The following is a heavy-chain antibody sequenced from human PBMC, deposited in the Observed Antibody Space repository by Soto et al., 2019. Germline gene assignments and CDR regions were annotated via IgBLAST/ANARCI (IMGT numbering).Heavy chain of an antibody. V-gene: IGHV4-30-2*06. CDR1: GDSISSGGLS. CDR2: IYYPGLT. Sequence: QLQLQESGSGLLKPSQTLSLNCSVSGDSISSGGLSWNWLRQSPGRGLEWIGYIYYPGLTYYNPSLTSQVSMSLDTSENQVSLSLSSVPAADSAVYYCARGRRSKTATAGTGWFDPWGPGTLVTVSS. D-gene: IGHD6-13*01. CDR3: ARGRRSKTATAGTGWFDP. J-gene: IGHJ5*02.